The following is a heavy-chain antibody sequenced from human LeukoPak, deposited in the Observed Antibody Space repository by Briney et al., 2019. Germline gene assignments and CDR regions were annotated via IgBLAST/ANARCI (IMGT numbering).Heavy chain of an antibody. CDR3: ARDNSRTLDY. Sequence: SETLSLTCTVSGGFTSPYKWSWIRQPPGKGLGWIGFVYNSGFTSYNPSLKSRLTISVDTSKNQFSLKLTSVTAADTAVYYCARDNSRTLDYWGQGTLVTVSS. CDR1: GGFTSPYK. J-gene: IGHJ4*02. CDR2: VYNSGFT. V-gene: IGHV4-4*08. D-gene: IGHD4-23*01.